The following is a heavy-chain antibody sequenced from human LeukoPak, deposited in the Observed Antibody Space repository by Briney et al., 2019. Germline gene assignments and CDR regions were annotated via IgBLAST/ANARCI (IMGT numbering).Heavy chain of an antibody. V-gene: IGHV4-4*07. D-gene: IGHD6-13*01. CDR1: GGSISSYY. CDR2: IYTSGST. J-gene: IGHJ6*04. Sequence: SETLSLTCTVSGGSISSYYWSWLRQPAGKGLEWIGRIYTSGSTNYNPSLKSRVTMSVDTSKNQFSLKLSSVTAADTAVYYCAREGTAKELLMDVWGKGTTVTVSS. CDR3: AREGTAKELLMDV.